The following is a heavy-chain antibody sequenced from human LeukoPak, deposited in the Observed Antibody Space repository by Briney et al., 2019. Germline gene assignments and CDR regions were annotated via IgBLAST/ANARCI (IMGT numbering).Heavy chain of an antibody. D-gene: IGHD1-7*01. CDR3: AKHPVELRYYYMDV. CDR1: GFTFSSYA. J-gene: IGHJ6*03. Sequence: TGGSLRLSCAASGFTFSSYAMSWVRQAPGKGLEWVSAISGSGGSTYYADPVRGRFTISRDNSKNTLYLQMNSLRAEDTAVYYCAKHPVELRYYYMDVWGKGTTVTVSS. CDR2: ISGSGGST. V-gene: IGHV3-23*01.